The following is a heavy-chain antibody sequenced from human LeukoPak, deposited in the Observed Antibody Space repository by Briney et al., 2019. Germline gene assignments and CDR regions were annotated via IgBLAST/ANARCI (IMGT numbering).Heavy chain of an antibody. CDR3: ARDQRYGDYEGWDDY. V-gene: IGHV3-53*01. CDR2: IYSVGST. Sequence: PGGSLRLSCAASGFTVSSNYMSWVRQAPGKGLEWVSVIYSVGSTYYADSVKGRFTISRDNSKNALYLQMNSLRAEDTAVYYCARDQRYGDYEGWDDYWGQGSLVTVSS. J-gene: IGHJ4*02. CDR1: GFTVSSNY. D-gene: IGHD4-17*01.